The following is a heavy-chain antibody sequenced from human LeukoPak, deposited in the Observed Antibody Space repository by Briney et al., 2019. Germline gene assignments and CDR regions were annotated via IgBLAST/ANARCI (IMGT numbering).Heavy chain of an antibody. CDR1: GYTFTSYG. CDR3: ATVEEAMVTFDY. J-gene: IGHJ4*02. D-gene: IGHD5-18*01. V-gene: IGHV1-24*01. CDR2: FDPEDGET. Sequence: GASVKVSCKASGYTFTSYGISWVRQAPGKGLEWMGGFDPEDGETIYAQKFQGRVTMTEDTSTDTAYMELSSLRSEDTAVYYCATVEEAMVTFDYWGQGTLVTVSS.